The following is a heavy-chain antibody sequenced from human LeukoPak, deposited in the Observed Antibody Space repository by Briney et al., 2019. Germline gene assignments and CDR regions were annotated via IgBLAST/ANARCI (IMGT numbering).Heavy chain of an antibody. J-gene: IGHJ4*02. CDR3: ARVNCSSTSCRSKFLDY. D-gene: IGHD2-2*01. Sequence: GASVTVSCKASGYTFTNYDINWVRQATGQGLEWTGWMNPNSANTGYAQKFQGKVTMTRNTSISTAYMELSSLRSEDTAVYYCARVNCSSTSCRSKFLDYWGQGTLVTVSS. CDR2: MNPNSANT. CDR1: GYTFTNYD. V-gene: IGHV1-8*01.